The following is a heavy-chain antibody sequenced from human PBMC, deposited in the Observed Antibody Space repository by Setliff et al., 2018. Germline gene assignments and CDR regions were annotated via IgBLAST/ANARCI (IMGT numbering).Heavy chain of an antibody. CDR3: ARLSWNGLRYYGLDV. Sequence: SETLSLTCNVSGVSISSYYWSWIRQPPGKGLESIGYIQKSGGTNYNPALKSRVTISVDTSTNQFSLNLRSVTAADTAVYYCARLSWNGLRYYGLDVWGQGTTVTVSS. CDR1: GVSISSYY. V-gene: IGHV4-59*01. J-gene: IGHJ6*02. CDR2: IQKSGGT. D-gene: IGHD3-3*01.